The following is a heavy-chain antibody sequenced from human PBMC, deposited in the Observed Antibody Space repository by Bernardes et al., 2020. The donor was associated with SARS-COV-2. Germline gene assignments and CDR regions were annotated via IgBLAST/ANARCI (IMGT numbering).Heavy chain of an antibody. CDR1: GGSFRGSS. CDR3: ARGLGLPFTIFGVVQSWWFDP. Sequence: SDTLSLTCAVYGGSFRGSSWSWMRQSPGQGLEWIGDINHSGRTNYNPSLKTRVTMSLDTSKNQFSLKLSSVTAADTAVYYCARGLGLPFTIFGVVQSWWFDPWGQGTLVTVSS. CDR2: INHSGRT. D-gene: IGHD3-3*01. J-gene: IGHJ5*02. V-gene: IGHV4-34*01.